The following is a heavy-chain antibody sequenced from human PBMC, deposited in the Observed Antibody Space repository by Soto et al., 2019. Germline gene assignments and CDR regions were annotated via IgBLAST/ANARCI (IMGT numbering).Heavy chain of an antibody. D-gene: IGHD3-10*01. J-gene: IGHJ4*02. CDR3: ARVYYYGSGSYSPLRD. CDR1: GGTFSSYA. Sequence: QVQLVQSGAEVKKPGSSVKVSCKASGGTFSSYAISWVRQAPGQGLEWMGGIIPIFGTANYAQKLQGRVTITADETTSTAYMELSSLRSEDTAMYYCARVYYYGSGSYSPLRDWGQGTLVTVSS. V-gene: IGHV1-69*01. CDR2: IIPIFGTA.